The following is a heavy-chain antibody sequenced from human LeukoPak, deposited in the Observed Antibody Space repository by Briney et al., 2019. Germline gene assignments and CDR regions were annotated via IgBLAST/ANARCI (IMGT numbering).Heavy chain of an antibody. CDR2: ISGSGGST. J-gene: IGHJ6*03. Sequence: GGSLRLSCAASGFTFSSYAMSWARQAPGKGLEWVSGISGSGGSTNYADSVKGRFTISRDNSKNTLYLQMNSLRAEDTAVYYCAKGPQSTYYYYMDVWGKGTTVTVSS. V-gene: IGHV3-23*01. CDR3: AKGPQSTYYYYMDV. CDR1: GFTFSSYA. D-gene: IGHD2-2*01.